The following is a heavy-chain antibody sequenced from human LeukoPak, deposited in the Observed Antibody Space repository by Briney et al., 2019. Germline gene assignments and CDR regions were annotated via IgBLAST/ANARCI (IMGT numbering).Heavy chain of an antibody. J-gene: IGHJ4*02. CDR1: GLTVSNNY. V-gene: IGHV3-53*01. D-gene: IGHD6-19*01. CDR3: TRVLSDTRGWYHFDY. Sequence: GGSLRLSCAASGLTVSNNYMGWVRQAPGKGLEWVSVIYSRGDTYYADSVRGRFTISRDNCKNILSLQMNSLRADDTAIYYCTRVLSDTRGWYHFDYWGQGTLVTVSS. CDR2: IYSRGDT.